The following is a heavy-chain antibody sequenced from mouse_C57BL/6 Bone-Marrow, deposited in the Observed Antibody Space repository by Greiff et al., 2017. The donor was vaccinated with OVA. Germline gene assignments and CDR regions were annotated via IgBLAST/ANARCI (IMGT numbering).Heavy chain of an antibody. CDR3: TIQTNYGVDY. CDR2: IDPETGGT. CDR1: GYTFTDYE. Sequence: QVQLQQSGAELVRPGASVTLSCKASGYTFTDYEMHWVKQTPVHGLEWIGAIDPETGGTAYNQKFKGKAILTADKSSSTAYMELRSLTSEDSAVYYCTIQTNYGVDYGGQGTTLTVSS. J-gene: IGHJ2*01. V-gene: IGHV1-15*01. D-gene: IGHD5-5*01.